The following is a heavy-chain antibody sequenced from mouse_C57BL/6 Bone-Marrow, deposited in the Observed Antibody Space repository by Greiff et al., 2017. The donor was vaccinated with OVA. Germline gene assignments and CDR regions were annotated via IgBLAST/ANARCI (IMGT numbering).Heavy chain of an antibody. Sequence: VQLQQSGAELVRPGASVKLSCTASGFNITDDYMHWVKQRPEQGLEWIGWIDPENGDTEYASKFQGKATLTVDTSSNTAYLQLRSLTSEDTAVYYCATGGVRLYYAMDYWGQGTSVTVSS. CDR3: ATGGVRLYYAMDY. V-gene: IGHV14-4*01. CDR2: IDPENGDT. CDR1: GFNITDDY. D-gene: IGHD2-14*01. J-gene: IGHJ4*01.